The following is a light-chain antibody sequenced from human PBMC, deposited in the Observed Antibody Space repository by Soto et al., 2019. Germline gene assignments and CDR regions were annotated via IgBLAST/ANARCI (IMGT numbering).Light chain of an antibody. Sequence: DLQMTQSPSSLSASVGDRVTIXXRASQGIRNDLGWYQQKPGEAPKGXIYAASTLQSGVPSRFSGSGSGTEFILTITSLQPEDFATYYCLQYNSYPITFGQGTRLEIK. CDR1: QGIRND. V-gene: IGKV1-17*01. CDR3: LQYNSYPIT. CDR2: AAS. J-gene: IGKJ5*01.